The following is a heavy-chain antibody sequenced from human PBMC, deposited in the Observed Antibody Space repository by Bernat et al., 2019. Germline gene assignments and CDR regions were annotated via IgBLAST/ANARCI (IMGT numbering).Heavy chain of an antibody. V-gene: IGHV5-51*01. J-gene: IGHJ4*02. D-gene: IGHD6-13*01. CDR2: IYPGDSDT. CDR1: GYSFTSYW. CDR3: ARQGPGYSSSWYHLDY. Sequence: EVQLVRSGAEVKKPGESLKISCKGSGYSFTSYWIGWVRQMPGKGLEWMGIIYPGDSDTRYSPSFQGQVTISADKSISTAYLQWSSLKASDTAMYYCARQGPGYSSSWYHLDYWGQGTLVTVSS.